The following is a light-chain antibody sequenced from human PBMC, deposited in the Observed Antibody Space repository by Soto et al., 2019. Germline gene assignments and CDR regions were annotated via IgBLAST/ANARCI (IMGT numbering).Light chain of an antibody. V-gene: IGLV2-23*01. CDR1: SSDVGSYKL. J-gene: IGLJ2*01. Sequence: QSALTQPASVSGSPGQSITISCTGTSSDVGSYKLVSWYQQHPGKAPKLMIYDGSERPSGVSNRFSGSKSGNTAYLTISRLQAEDEADYYCCSYAASSTSVVLGGGNKVTVL. CDR2: DGS. CDR3: CSYAASSTSVV.